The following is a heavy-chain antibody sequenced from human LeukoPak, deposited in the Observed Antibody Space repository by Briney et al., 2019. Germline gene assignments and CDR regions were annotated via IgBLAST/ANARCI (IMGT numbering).Heavy chain of an antibody. J-gene: IGHJ2*01. CDR2: IYSGGST. D-gene: IGHD5-18*01. CDR3: AREHGGYSYGYLNWYFDL. V-gene: IGHV3-66*01. Sequence: GGSLRLSCAASGFTVSSNYMSWVRQAPGKGLEWVSVIYSGGSTYYADSVKGRFTISRDNSKNTLYLQMNSLRAEDTAVYYCAREHGGYSYGYLNWYFDLWGRGTLVTVSS. CDR1: GFTVSSNY.